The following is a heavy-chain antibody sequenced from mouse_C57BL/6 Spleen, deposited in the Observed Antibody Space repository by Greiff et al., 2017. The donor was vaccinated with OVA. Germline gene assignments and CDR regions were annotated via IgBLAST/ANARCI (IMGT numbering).Heavy chain of an antibody. D-gene: IGHD2-3*01. CDR3: ARRGDGYKGVYFDY. J-gene: IGHJ2*01. CDR1: GYAFSSYW. Sequence: VQLQQSGAELVKPGASVTISCKASGYAFSSYWMNWVKQRPGKGLEWIGQIYPGDGDTNYNGKLKGKATLTADKSSSTAYMQLSSLTSEDSAVYFCARRGDGYKGVYFDYWGQGTTLTVSS. V-gene: IGHV1-80*01. CDR2: IYPGDGDT.